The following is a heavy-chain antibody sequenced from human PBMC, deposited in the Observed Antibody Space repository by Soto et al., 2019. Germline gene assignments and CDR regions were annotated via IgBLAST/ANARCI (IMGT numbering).Heavy chain of an antibody. D-gene: IGHD3-10*01. V-gene: IGHV4-31*03. J-gene: IGHJ6*02. Sequence: PSGTLSLTCTVSGGSIRSGGYYWSWIRQHPGTGLEWIGHISYSGSTYYNTSLKSRVTISVDTSKNQFSLMVNSVTAADTAVYYCARGSGPHIDYGSWSQYGMDVWGQGTTVTVSS. CDR1: GGSIRSGGYY. CDR2: ISYSGST. CDR3: ARGSGPHIDYGSWSQYGMDV.